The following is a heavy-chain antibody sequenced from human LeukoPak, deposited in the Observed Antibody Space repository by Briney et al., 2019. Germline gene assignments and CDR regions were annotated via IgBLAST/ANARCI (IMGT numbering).Heavy chain of an antibody. D-gene: IGHD3-10*01. J-gene: IGHJ3*02. CDR1: GFTFSNYE. V-gene: IGHV3-48*03. Sequence: PGGSLRLSCAASGFTFSNYEMNWVRQAPGKGLEWVSYISSGGSTIYYADSVWGRFTISRDNAKNSLYLQMNSLRAEDTAVYYCARAAPSPGVDAFDIWGQGTMVTVSS. CDR3: ARAAPSPGVDAFDI. CDR2: ISSGGSTI.